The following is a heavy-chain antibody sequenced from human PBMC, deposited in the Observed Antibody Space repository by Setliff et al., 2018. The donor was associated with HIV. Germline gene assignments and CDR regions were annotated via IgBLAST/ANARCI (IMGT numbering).Heavy chain of an antibody. CDR2: IYHSGST. CDR1: GGSISSGGYP. Sequence: SETLSLTCAASGGSISSGGYPWSWIRQPPGKGLEWIGYIYHSGSTYYNPSLKSRVTISIDRSKNQFSLKLSSVTAADTAVYYCARSTYYYGSGKGSGWFDPWGQGTLVTVSS. D-gene: IGHD3-10*01. CDR3: ARSTYYYGSGKGSGWFDP. J-gene: IGHJ5*02. V-gene: IGHV4-30-2*01.